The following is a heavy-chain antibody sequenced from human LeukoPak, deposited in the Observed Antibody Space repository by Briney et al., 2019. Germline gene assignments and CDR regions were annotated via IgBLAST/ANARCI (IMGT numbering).Heavy chain of an antibody. J-gene: IGHJ5*02. D-gene: IGHD3-10*01. CDR1: GGSISSGGYS. CDR2: IYHSGST. CDR3: ARGAMVRGVIITFDP. Sequence: TSETLSLTCAVSGGSISSGGYSWSWIRQPPGKGLEWIGYIYHSGSTYYNPSLKSRVTISVDRSKNQFSLKLSSVTAADTAAYYCARGAMVRGVIITFDPWGQGTLVTVSS. V-gene: IGHV4-30-2*01.